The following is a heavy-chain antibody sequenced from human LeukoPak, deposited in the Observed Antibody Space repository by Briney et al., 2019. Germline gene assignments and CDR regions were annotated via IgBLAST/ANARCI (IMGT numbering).Heavy chain of an antibody. Sequence: SETLSITSTVSGGCISSGSYYWSWIRQPARKGLEWIGRIYTSGSTNYNPSLKSRVTISVDTSKNQFSLKLSSVTAADTAVFYCASLTTADAFDIWGQGTMVTVSS. CDR3: ASLTTADAFDI. CDR1: GGCISSGSYY. J-gene: IGHJ3*02. CDR2: IYTSGST. D-gene: IGHD3-22*01. V-gene: IGHV4-61*02.